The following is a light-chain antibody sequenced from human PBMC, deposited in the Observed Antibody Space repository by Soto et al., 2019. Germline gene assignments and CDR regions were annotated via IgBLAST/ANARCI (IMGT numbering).Light chain of an antibody. V-gene: IGLV2-14*03. CDR3: SSYTSSSTRV. J-gene: IGLJ1*01. CDR2: EVS. CDR1: SSDVGAYDY. Sequence: QSVLTQPASASGSPGQSITISCTGTSSDVGAYDYVSWYQQHPDKAPKLMIYEVSNRPSGVSNRFSGSKSVNTATLTISGLQAEDEADYYCSSYTSSSTRVFGTGTKLTVL.